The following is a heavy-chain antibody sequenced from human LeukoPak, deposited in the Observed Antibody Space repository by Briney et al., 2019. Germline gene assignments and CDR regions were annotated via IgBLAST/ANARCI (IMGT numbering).Heavy chain of an antibody. D-gene: IGHD3-22*01. Sequence: ASVKVSCKASGYTFTSYYMHWVRQAPGQGLEWMGIINPGGGSTSYAQKFQSRVTMTRDTSTSTVYMELSSLRSEDTAVYYCARASTMIVVVDDAFDIWGQGTMVTVSS. V-gene: IGHV1-46*01. J-gene: IGHJ3*02. CDR2: INPGGGST. CDR3: ARASTMIVVVDDAFDI. CDR1: GYTFTSYY.